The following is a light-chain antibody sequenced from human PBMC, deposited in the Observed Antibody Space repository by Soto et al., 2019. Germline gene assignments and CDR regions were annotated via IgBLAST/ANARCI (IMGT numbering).Light chain of an antibody. Sequence: VQMTQSPSSLSASVGYTVTITCQAIQDIGNYLNWYQQRPGKSPQLLILDPSSLATGVPSRFSGSGYGTDFTFPISRLQSQAIATSYCQPHYNVPITFGQGTRLEIK. V-gene: IGKV1-33*01. CDR1: QDIGNY. J-gene: IGKJ5*01. CDR2: DPS. CDR3: QPHYNVPIT.